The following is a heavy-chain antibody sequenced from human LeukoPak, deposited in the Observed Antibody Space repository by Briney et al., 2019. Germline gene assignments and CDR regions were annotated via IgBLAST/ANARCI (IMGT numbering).Heavy chain of an antibody. V-gene: IGHV1-18*01. CDR1: GYTFTSYG. J-gene: IGHJ3*02. CDR2: ISAYNGNT. D-gene: IGHD3-22*01. Sequence: ASVKVSCKASGYTFTSYGIRWVRPPPGQGLEWMGWISAYNGNTNYAQKLQGRVTMTTDTSTSTAYMELRSLRSDDTAVYYCARSTITMIVEDAFDIWGQGTMVTVSS. CDR3: ARSTITMIVEDAFDI.